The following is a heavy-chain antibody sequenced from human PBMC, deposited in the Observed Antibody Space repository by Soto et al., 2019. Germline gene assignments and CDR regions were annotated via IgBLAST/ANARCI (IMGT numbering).Heavy chain of an antibody. CDR1: GGSFTEYY. V-gene: IGHV4-34*01. Sequence: SETLSLTCAVYGGSFTEYYWNWVRQYPGKGLEWIGDISHTGGAKYNPSLKSRVAMSMDKSKNQLFLNMKSVTAADTAAYYCAFYDFSSGSCSGYLSQRPLVTVPT. CDR2: ISHTGGA. J-gene: IGHJ4*02. CDR3: AFYDFSSGSCSGY. D-gene: IGHD3-3*01.